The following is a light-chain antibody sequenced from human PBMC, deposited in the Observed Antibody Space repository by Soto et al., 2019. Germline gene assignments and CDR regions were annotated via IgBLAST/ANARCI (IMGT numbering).Light chain of an antibody. CDR2: DAS. J-gene: IGKJ1*01. V-gene: IGKV1-5*01. CDR3: QQYYSYPWT. Sequence: DIQMTQSPSTLSASVGDRVTITCRASQSISGWLAWYQQNPGKPPKLLIYDASSLEGGVPSRFSGSGSGTEFTLTISSLQPDDFATYYCQQYYSYPWTFGQGTKVDI. CDR1: QSISGW.